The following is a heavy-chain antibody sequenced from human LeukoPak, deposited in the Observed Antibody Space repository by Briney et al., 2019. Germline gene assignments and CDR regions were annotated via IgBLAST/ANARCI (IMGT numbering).Heavy chain of an antibody. CDR3: ARGIGGSGSYLTYYYYYYMDV. J-gene: IGHJ6*03. CDR2: INHSGST. D-gene: IGHD3-10*01. Sequence: SETLSLTCAVYGGSFSGYYWSWIRQPSGKGLEWIGEINHSGSTNYNPSLKSRVTISVDTSKNQFSLKLSSVTAADTAVYYCARGIGGSGSYLTYYYYYYMDVWGKGTTVTISS. V-gene: IGHV4-34*01. CDR1: GGSFSGYY.